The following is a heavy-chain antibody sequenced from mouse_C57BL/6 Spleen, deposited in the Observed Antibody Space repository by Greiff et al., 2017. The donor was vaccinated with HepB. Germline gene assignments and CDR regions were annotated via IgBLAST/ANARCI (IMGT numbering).Heavy chain of an antibody. D-gene: IGHD2-5*01. CDR1: GYTFTDYE. Sequence: QVQLQQSGAELVRPGASVTLSCKASGYTFTDYEMHWVKQTPVHGLEWIGAIDPETGGTAYNQKFKGKAILTADKSSSTAYMELRSLTSEDSAVYYCTRGVTPYWYFDVWGTGTTVTVSS. V-gene: IGHV1-15*01. J-gene: IGHJ1*03. CDR3: TRGVTPYWYFDV. CDR2: IDPETGGT.